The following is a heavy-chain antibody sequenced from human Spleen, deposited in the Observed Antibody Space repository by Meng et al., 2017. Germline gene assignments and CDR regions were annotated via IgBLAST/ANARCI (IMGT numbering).Heavy chain of an antibody. CDR2: INHSGST. CDR1: GGSFSDYY. CDR3: VFDSSGDWYFDL. J-gene: IGHJ2*01. D-gene: IGHD3-22*01. V-gene: IGHV4-34*01. Sequence: QVQLQQWGAGLLKPSETLSLTCVVSGGSFSDYYWSWIRQPPGKGLEWIGEINHSGSTNYNPSLESRATISVDTSQNNLSLKLSSVTAADTAVYYCVFDSSGDWYFDLWGRGTLVTVSS.